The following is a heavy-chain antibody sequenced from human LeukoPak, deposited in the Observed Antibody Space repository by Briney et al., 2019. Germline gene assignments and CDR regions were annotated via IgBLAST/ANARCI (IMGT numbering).Heavy chain of an antibody. CDR1: GGTFSSYA. V-gene: IGHV1-69*13. CDR3: AISGQSDKTMSAY. D-gene: IGHD3-10*01. Sequence: GASVKVSCKASGGTFSSYAISWVRQAPGQGLEWMGGIIPIFGTANYAQKFQGRVTITADESTSTAYMELSGLRSEDTAVYYCAISGQSDKTMSAYWGQGTLVTVSS. CDR2: IIPIFGTA. J-gene: IGHJ4*02.